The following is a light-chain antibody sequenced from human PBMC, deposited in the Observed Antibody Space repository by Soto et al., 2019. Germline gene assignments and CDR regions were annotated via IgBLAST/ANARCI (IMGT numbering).Light chain of an antibody. Sequence: QSVLTQPPSASATPGQRVTISCSGSTSNIEKFYVYWYQQLPGTAPKLLVYRDNQRPSGVPARFSGSKSGPSASLAISGLRSDDEADYYCAAWDDSLRGVVFGGGTKLTVL. CDR1: TSNIEKFY. CDR3: AAWDDSLRGVV. J-gene: IGLJ2*01. CDR2: RDN. V-gene: IGLV1-47*01.